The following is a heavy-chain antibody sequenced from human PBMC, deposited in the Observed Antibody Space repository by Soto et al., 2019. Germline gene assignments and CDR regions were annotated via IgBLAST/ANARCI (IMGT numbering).Heavy chain of an antibody. J-gene: IGHJ4*02. CDR1: GGSISSSNW. V-gene: IGHV4-4*02. CDR3: ARGSCSGGSCYGYFDY. Sequence: SSETLSLTCAVSGGSISSSNWWSWVRQPPGKGLEWIGEIYHSGSTKYNPSLKSRVTISVDKSKNQFSLKLSSVTPTDTAVYYCARGSCSGGSCYGYFDYWGQGALVTVSS. CDR2: IYHSGST. D-gene: IGHD2-15*01.